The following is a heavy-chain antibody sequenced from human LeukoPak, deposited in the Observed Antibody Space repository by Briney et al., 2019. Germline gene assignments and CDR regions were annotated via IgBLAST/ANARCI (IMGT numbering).Heavy chain of an antibody. Sequence: SETLSLTCSVSGGSIRSSSYYWGWIRQPPGKGLEWIGSIFYSGSTYYNPSLQSRVTISVDTSKNQFSLKLSSVTAADTAVYYCARRVIRVLEWTSQASSGAFDIWGQGTMVTVSS. D-gene: IGHD3-3*01. J-gene: IGHJ3*02. CDR1: GGSIRSSSYY. CDR3: ARRVIRVLEWTSQASSGAFDI. V-gene: IGHV4-39*01. CDR2: IFYSGST.